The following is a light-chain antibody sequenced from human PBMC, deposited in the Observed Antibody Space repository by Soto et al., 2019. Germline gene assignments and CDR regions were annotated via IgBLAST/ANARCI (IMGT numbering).Light chain of an antibody. Sequence: QSVLTQPASVSGSPGQSITISCTGTSSDVGGYNYGSWYQQHPGKAPKFMIYDVSNRPSGVSNRFSGSKSGNTASLTISGLQAEDEADYYCSSYTTSNTRQIVFGTGTKVTVL. V-gene: IGLV2-14*01. CDR2: DVS. CDR1: SSDVGGYNY. CDR3: SSYTTSNTRQIV. J-gene: IGLJ1*01.